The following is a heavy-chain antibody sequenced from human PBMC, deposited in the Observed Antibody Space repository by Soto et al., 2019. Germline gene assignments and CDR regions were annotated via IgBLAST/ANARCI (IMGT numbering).Heavy chain of an antibody. CDR1: GYTFTNFG. V-gene: IGHV1-18*01. CDR3: ARGGSPIDY. J-gene: IGHJ4*02. D-gene: IGHD3-16*01. CDR2: ISAYNGNT. Sequence: QVQLVQSGAEVKKPGASVKVSCKASGYTFTNFGISWVRQAPGQGLEWMGWISAYNGNTNYAQNFPGRVTMTTDTSTSTAHMELRTLRSDDTTVYSFARGGSPIDYCGQGTRVTVSS.